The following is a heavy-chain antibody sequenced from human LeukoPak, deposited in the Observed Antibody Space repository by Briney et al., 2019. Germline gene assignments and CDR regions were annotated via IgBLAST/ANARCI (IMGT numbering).Heavy chain of an antibody. V-gene: IGHV4-4*07. CDR3: ARGGQQRPLDY. D-gene: IGHD6-25*01. CDR1: GGSISGYH. J-gene: IGHJ4*01. Sequence: NPSETPSLTCTVSGGSISGYHWSWIRQPAGMGLEWIGRISTSGSTHYSPSLKSRVTMSVDTSRNQFSLNLSSVAAADTAVYYCARGGQQRPLDYWGRGTLVTVSS. CDR2: ISTSGST.